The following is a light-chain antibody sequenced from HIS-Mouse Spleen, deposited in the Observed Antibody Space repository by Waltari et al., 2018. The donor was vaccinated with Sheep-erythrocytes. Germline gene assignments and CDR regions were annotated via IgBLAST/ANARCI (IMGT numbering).Light chain of an antibody. Sequence: DIQMTQSPSSLSASVGDRVTITCRAIQGIRNDLGWYQQKPEKAPKRLIYAASSLQSGVPSRFSGSGSGTEFTLTISSLQPEDFATYYCLQHNSYPRTFGQGTKVEIK. CDR2: AAS. CDR1: QGIRND. V-gene: IGKV1-17*01. CDR3: LQHNSYPRT. J-gene: IGKJ1*01.